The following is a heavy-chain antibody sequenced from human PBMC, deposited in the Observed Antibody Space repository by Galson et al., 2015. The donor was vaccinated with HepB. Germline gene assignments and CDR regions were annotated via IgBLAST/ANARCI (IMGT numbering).Heavy chain of an antibody. D-gene: IGHD5-18*01. CDR2: IIPMFGAA. J-gene: IGHJ6*03. Sequence: SVKVSCKASGGTFNVYAISWVRQAPGQGLEWMGGIIPMFGAATYAQKFQGRVTISADKSTTTAYLEFSSLRSEDTAVYYCATSAGHSTDPYYMNFRGEGTTVTV. CDR3: ATSAGHSTDPYYMNF. V-gene: IGHV1-69*06. CDR1: GGTFNVYA.